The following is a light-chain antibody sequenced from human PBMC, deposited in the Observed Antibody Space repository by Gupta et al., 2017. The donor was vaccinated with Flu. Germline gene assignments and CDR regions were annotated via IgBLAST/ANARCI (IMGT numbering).Light chain of an antibody. CDR3: CSYAGNSTWV. CDR2: EVT. CDR1: SSDVGSYNL. Sequence: QSALTQPASVSGSPGQSITISCTGTSSDVGSYNLVSWYQQHPGKAPKLIIYEVTKRPSGVSNRFSGSKSGNTASLTISGLQAEDEADYYCCSYAGNSTWVFGGGTKLTVL. V-gene: IGLV2-23*02. J-gene: IGLJ3*02.